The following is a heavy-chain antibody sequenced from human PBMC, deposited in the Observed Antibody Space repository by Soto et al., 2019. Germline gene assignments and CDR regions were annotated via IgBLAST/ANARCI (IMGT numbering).Heavy chain of an antibody. CDR2: ISGNGEII. CDR1: GFTFSDYY. V-gene: IGHV3-11*01. D-gene: IGHD4-17*01. Sequence: GGSLRLSCAASGFTFSDYYIHWIRRAPGKGLEWILYISGNGEIIQYAASARGRFTISRDNAENSVYLEMDSLRAEDTALYYCARDVDADFRTDFDYWGRGTLVTVSS. CDR3: ARDVDADFRTDFDY. J-gene: IGHJ4*02.